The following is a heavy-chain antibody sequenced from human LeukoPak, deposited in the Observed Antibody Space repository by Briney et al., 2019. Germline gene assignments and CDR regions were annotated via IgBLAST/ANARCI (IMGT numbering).Heavy chain of an antibody. V-gene: IGHV3-30*04. CDR3: ARDLPWGYYDSSGYYANGYDY. J-gene: IGHJ4*02. D-gene: IGHD3-22*01. Sequence: PGRSLRLSCAASGFTFSSYAMHWVRQAPGKGLEWVAVISYDGSNKYYADSVKGRFTISRDNSKNTLYPQMNSLRAEDTAVYYCARDLPWGYYDSSGYYANGYDYWGQGTLVTVSS. CDR2: ISYDGSNK. CDR1: GFTFSSYA.